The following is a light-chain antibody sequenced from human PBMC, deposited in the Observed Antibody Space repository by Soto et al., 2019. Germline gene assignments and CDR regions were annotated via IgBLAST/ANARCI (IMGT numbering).Light chain of an antibody. CDR3: QQYGASPPQT. Sequence: EIVLTQSPDTLSLSPGERATLSCRASQSVSGRHLAWYQQRPGQAPSLLIYDASSRATGIPDRFGGSGSGTDFTLTISRLEPEDFAVYCCQQYGASPPQTFGQGTKVEIK. V-gene: IGKV3-20*01. CDR1: QSVSGRH. J-gene: IGKJ1*01. CDR2: DAS.